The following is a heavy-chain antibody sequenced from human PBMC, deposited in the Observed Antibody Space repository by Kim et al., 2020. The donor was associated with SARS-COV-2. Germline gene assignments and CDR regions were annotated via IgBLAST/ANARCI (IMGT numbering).Heavy chain of an antibody. V-gene: IGHV3-21*01. CDR3: AGAPYYYDSSGTYGMDV. CDR1: GFTFSSYS. J-gene: IGHJ6*02. D-gene: IGHD3-22*01. Sequence: GGSLRLSCAASGFTFSSYSMNWVRQAPGKGLEWVSSISSSSSYIYYADSVKGRFTISRDNAKNSLYLQMNSLRAEDTAVYYCAGAPYYYDSSGTYGMDVWGQGTTVTVSS. CDR2: ISSSSSYI.